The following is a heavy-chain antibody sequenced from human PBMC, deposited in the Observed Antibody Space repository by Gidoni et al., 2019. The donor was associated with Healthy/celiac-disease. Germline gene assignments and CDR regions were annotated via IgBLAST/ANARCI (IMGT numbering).Heavy chain of an antibody. V-gene: IGHV4-34*01. CDR1: GGSFSGYY. CDR2: INHSGST. Sequence: QVQLQQWGAGLLKPSETLSLTCAVYGGSFSGYYWSWIRQPPGQGLEWIVEINHSGSTNYNPSLKSRVTISVDTSKNQFSLKLSSVTAADTAVYYCARVRAPVFWSGNGVYFDYWGQGTLVTVSS. J-gene: IGHJ4*02. D-gene: IGHD3-3*01. CDR3: ARVRAPVFWSGNGVYFDY.